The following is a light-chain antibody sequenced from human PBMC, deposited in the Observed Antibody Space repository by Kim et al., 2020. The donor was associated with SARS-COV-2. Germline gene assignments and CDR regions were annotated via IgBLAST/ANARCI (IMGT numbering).Light chain of an antibody. Sequence: GDRVTITCRASQSFSSWLAWYQQKPGKVPKLLIYKTSILESGVTSRFSGSGSGTEFTLTISSLQPDDFATYYCQQYNNFPITFGQGTRLEIK. CDR3: QQYNNFPIT. V-gene: IGKV1-5*03. CDR2: KTS. J-gene: IGKJ5*01. CDR1: QSFSSW.